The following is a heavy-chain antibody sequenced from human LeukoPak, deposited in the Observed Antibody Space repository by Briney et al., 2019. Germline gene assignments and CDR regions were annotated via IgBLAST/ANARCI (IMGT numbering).Heavy chain of an antibody. D-gene: IGHD6-25*01. V-gene: IGHV3-7*05. J-gene: IGHJ3*02. CDR1: GFTFSNYW. CDR2: IKQDGSEK. Sequence: SGGSLRLSRAASGFTFSNYWMTWVRQAPGIGLEWVANIKQDGSEKYYVDSVRGRFTISRDNAKMSLYLQINSLRAEDTAVYYCVRDLGAALWPNAFDIWGQGTMVTVSS. CDR3: VRDLGAALWPNAFDI.